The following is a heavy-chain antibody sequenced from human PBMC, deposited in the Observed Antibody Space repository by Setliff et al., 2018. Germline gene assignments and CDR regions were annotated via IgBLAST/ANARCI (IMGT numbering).Heavy chain of an antibody. D-gene: IGHD2-15*01. CDR3: ARGHCSSGECPNYFDP. Sequence: SETLSLTCTVSGGSMIGGHYYWSWIRQLPGKGLEWIAYIYYSGNTYYNPPLKSRVTISVGTSKNQFSLKINSVTAADTAVYYRARGHCSSGECPNYFDPWGQGTQVTVSS. V-gene: IGHV4-31*03. CDR2: IYYSGNT. CDR1: GGSMIGGHYY. J-gene: IGHJ5*02.